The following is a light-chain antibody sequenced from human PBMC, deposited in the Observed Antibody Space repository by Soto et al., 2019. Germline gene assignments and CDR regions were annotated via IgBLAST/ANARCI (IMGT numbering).Light chain of an antibody. CDR3: QSYDISLPTWV. CDR2: GNS. V-gene: IGLV1-40*01. J-gene: IGLJ3*02. CDR1: SSNIGAGYD. Sequence: QSVLTQPPSVSGAPRQRVTISCTGSSSNIGAGYDVHWYQQLPGTAPKLLIYGNSNRPSGVPDRFSGSKSGASASLAITGLQAEDEADYYCQSYDISLPTWVFGGGTKLTVL.